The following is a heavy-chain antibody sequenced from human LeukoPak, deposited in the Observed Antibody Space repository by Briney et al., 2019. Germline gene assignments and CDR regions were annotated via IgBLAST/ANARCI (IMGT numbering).Heavy chain of an antibody. D-gene: IGHD2-21*01. Sequence: GGSLRLSCAASGFTVSDTYMSWVRQSTGKGLEWVSVVYKDCKMFYIDSVKGRFAISRDTSKNTVYLQMNNLRAEDTAVYYCASRHCSGGDCYFAGADPFDHWGQGTLVTVSS. CDR1: GFTVSDTY. V-gene: IGHV3-53*01. J-gene: IGHJ4*02. CDR3: ASRHCSGGDCYFAGADPFDH. CDR2: VYKDCKM.